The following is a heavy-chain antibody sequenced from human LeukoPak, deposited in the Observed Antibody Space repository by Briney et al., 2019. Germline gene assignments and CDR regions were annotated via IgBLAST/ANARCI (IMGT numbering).Heavy chain of an antibody. CDR2: ISGSGGST. CDR1: GFTFSSYA. CDR3: AKDSDGAFGNWFDP. Sequence: GWSLRLSCAASGFTFSSYAMSWVRQAPGKGLEWVSAISGSGGSTYYADSVKGRFTISRDNSKNTLYLQMNSLRAEDTAVYYCAKDSDGAFGNWFDPWGQGTLVTVSS. J-gene: IGHJ5*02. D-gene: IGHD5-24*01. V-gene: IGHV3-23*01.